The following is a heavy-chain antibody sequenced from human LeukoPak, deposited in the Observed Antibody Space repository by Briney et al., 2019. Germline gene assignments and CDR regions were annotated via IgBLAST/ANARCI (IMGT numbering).Heavy chain of an antibody. V-gene: IGHV3-7*01. CDR1: GLTFSNYW. Sequence: PGGSLRLSCAASGLTFSNYWMSWVRQAPGKGLEWVANIKQDGSEKYYLESVKGRFTISRDNAKNSVFLQMNSLRVEDTAVYYCATTPEYWGQGTLVTVSS. J-gene: IGHJ4*02. CDR2: IKQDGSEK. CDR3: ATTPEY.